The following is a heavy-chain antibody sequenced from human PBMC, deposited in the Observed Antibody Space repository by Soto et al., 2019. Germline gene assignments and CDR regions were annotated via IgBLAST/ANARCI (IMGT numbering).Heavy chain of an antibody. D-gene: IGHD1-26*01. CDR1: GGTFSSYA. CDR2: IIPIFGTA. CDR3: ARAPGPSSLQDGYFDY. J-gene: IGHJ4*02. Sequence: SVKVSCKASGGTFSSYAISWVRQAPGQGLEWMGGIIPIFGTANYARKFQGRVTITADESTSTAYMELSSLRSEDTAVYYCARAPGPSSLQDGYFDYWGQGTLVTVSS. V-gene: IGHV1-69*13.